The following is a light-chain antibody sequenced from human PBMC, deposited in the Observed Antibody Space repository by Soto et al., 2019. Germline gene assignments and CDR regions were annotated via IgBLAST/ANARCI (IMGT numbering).Light chain of an antibody. V-gene: IGKV1-5*01. CDR2: DAS. CDR3: QQYESYSWT. CDR1: QTISSW. J-gene: IGKJ1*01. Sequence: DIQMTQSPSTLSASVGDRGTITCRASQTISSWLAWYQRKPGRAPNLLIYDASSLQSGVPSRFSGSGSGTEFTLTISSLQPDDSATYYCQQYESYSWTFGQGTKVDIK.